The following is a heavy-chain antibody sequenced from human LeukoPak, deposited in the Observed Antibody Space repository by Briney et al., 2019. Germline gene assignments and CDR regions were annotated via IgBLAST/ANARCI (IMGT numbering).Heavy chain of an antibody. D-gene: IGHD3/OR15-3a*01. Sequence: SETLSPTCTVSGVSISSSNSYWGWIRQPPGEGLEWIGSIYYSGNTYYNASLRSQVSISIDTSKNQFSLRLTSVTAADTAVYYCARQTGSGLFILPGGQGTLVTVSS. CDR1: GVSISSSNSY. J-gene: IGHJ4*02. V-gene: IGHV4-39*01. CDR2: IYYSGNT. CDR3: ARQTGSGLFILP.